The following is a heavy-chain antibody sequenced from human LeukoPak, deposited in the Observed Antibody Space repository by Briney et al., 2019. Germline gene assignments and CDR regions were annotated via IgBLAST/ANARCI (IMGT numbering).Heavy chain of an antibody. CDR3: ARAPEGYTVVTIFDL. D-gene: IGHD4-23*01. CDR1: GFTFSNYW. J-gene: IGHJ4*02. V-gene: IGHV3-7*05. CDR2: IKQDGSEK. Sequence: PTGSLRLSCAASGFTFSNYWMSWVRQAPGKGLEWVANIKQDGSEKYYVDSVKGRFTISRDNAKNSLYLQMNSLRAEDTAVYYCARAPEGYTVVTIFDLWGQGTLVTVSS.